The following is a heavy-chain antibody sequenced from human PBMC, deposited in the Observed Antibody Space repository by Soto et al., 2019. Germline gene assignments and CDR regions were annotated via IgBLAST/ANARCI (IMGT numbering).Heavy chain of an antibody. J-gene: IGHJ6*02. CDR3: VKDIWCVGLYGMDV. V-gene: IGHV3-64D*06. Sequence: LRLSCSASGFTFSSYAMHWVRQAPGKGLEYVSAISSNGGSTYYADSVKGSFTIYRDNSKNTLYLQMSSLRAADTAVYYRVKDIWCVGLYGMDVWGQGTTVTVSS. CDR2: ISSNGGST. CDR1: GFTFSSYA. D-gene: IGHD3-3*01.